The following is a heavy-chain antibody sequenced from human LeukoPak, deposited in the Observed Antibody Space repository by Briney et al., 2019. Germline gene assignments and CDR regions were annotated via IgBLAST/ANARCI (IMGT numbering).Heavy chain of an antibody. CDR2: MSYGGST. CDR1: RGSISSRSFY. CDR3: ARLTNSDSSGYYLDY. D-gene: IGHD3-22*01. J-gene: IGHJ4*02. V-gene: IGHV4-39*01. Sequence: PSETLSLTCTVSRGSISSRSFYWGWIRQPPGKGLEYIGSMSYGGSTYYNPSLKSRVTISVDTSKNQFSLKLSSVTAADTAVYYCARLTNSDSSGYYLDYWGQGTLVTVSS.